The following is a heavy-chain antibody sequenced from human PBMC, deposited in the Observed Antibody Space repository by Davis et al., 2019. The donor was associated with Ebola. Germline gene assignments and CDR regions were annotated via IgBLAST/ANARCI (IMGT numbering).Heavy chain of an antibody. V-gene: IGHV4-39*01. CDR1: GGSISSYY. CDR3: ARQSMALDY. CDR2: IYYSGST. D-gene: IGHD2/OR15-2a*01. Sequence: MPSETLSLTCTVSGGSISSYYWSWIRQPPGKGLEWIGSIYYSGSTYYNPSLKSRVTISVDTSKNQFSLKLSSVTAADTAVYYCARQSMALDYWGQGTLVTVSS. J-gene: IGHJ4*02.